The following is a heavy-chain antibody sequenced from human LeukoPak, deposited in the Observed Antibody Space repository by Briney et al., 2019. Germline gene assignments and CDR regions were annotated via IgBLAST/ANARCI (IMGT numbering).Heavy chain of an antibody. J-gene: IGHJ4*02. CDR2: INPSGGST. V-gene: IGHV1-46*01. Sequence: ASVKVSCKASGYTFTNYYMHWVRQAPGQGFEWMGMINPSGGSTSYAQKFQGRVTMTRDTSTSTVYMELSSLRSEDTAVYYCARRGDSSGMDYWGQGTLVTVSS. D-gene: IGHD3-22*01. CDR1: GYTFTNYY. CDR3: ARRGDSSGMDY.